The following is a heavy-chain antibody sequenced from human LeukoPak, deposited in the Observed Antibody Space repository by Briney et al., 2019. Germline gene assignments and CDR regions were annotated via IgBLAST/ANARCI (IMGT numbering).Heavy chain of an antibody. Sequence: SETLSLTCTVSDGSISSYYWSWIRQPPGKGLEWIGYIYYSGSTNYNPSLKSRVTISVDTSKNQFSLKLSSVTAADTAVYYCARGYSYGPNFDYWGQGTLVTVSS. CDR2: IYYSGST. CDR1: DGSISSYY. J-gene: IGHJ4*02. V-gene: IGHV4-59*01. CDR3: ARGYSYGPNFDY. D-gene: IGHD5-18*01.